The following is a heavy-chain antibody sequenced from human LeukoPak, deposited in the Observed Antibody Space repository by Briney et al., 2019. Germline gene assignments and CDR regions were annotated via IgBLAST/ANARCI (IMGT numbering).Heavy chain of an antibody. Sequence: SETLSLTCAVSGGSINTGAYSWSWIRQPPGTGLEWIGYIYYSGSTFYNPSLKSRLTISIDTSKNQFSLKLSSVTAADTAVYYCARVERHDSILDAFDVWGQGTKVTVSS. CDR2: IYYSGST. CDR3: ARVERHDSILDAFDV. D-gene: IGHD3-22*01. V-gene: IGHV4-30-4*07. J-gene: IGHJ3*01. CDR1: GGSINTGAYS.